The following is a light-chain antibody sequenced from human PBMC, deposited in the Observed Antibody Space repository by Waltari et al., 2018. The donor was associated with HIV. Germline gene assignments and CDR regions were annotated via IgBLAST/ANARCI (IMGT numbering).Light chain of an antibody. CDR2: KAS. V-gene: IGKV1-5*03. CDR1: QSISSSW. CDR3: QQYNGFPLT. J-gene: IGKJ4*01. Sequence: DIQMTQSPSTLSASIGDRVTITCRASQSISSSWLAWYQQKPGKAPKLLIYKASTLESGVPSRFSGSGSGTQFTLSISGLQSDDFATYYCQQYNGFPLTFGGGTKVEIK.